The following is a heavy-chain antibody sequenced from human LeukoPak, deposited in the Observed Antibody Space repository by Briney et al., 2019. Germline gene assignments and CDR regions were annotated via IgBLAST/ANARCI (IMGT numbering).Heavy chain of an antibody. CDR2: IYYSGST. CDR3: ARQGAVAGPNWFDS. V-gene: IGHV4-59*08. Sequence: SETLSLTCTVSGGSISSYYWSWIRQPPGKGLEWIGYIYYSGSTNYNPSLKSRVTISVDTSKNQFSLKLSSVTAADTAVYYCARQGAVAGPNWFDSWGQGTLVTVSS. CDR1: GGSISSYY. D-gene: IGHD6-19*01. J-gene: IGHJ5*01.